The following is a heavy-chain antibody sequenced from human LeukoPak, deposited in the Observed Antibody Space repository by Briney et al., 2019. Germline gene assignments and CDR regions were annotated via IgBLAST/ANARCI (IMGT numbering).Heavy chain of an antibody. J-gene: IGHJ4*02. CDR3: ARDLSSRDGY. D-gene: IGHD6-13*01. V-gene: IGHV3-7*03. CDR1: GFTVSTYW. CDR2: MKEDRSRQ. Sequence: GGSLRLSCAASGFTVSTYWTSWVRQAPGKGLEWVASMKEDRSRQYYVDSVKGRFTISRDNAMNSLYLQMNSLRAEDTAVYYCARDLSSRDGYWGQGTLVSVSS.